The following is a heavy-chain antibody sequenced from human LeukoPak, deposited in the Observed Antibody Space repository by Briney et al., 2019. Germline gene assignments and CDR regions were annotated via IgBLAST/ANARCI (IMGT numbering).Heavy chain of an antibody. V-gene: IGHV3-30*02. J-gene: IGHJ4*02. Sequence: PGGSLRLSCAASGFTFSSYGMHWVRQAPGKGLEWVAFIRYDGSNKYYADSVKGRFTISRDNSKNTLYLQMNSLRAEDTAVYYCAKAPEGYCTNGVGPDDYWGQGTLVTVSS. D-gene: IGHD2-8*01. CDR1: GFTFSSYG. CDR2: IRYDGSNK. CDR3: AKAPEGYCTNGVGPDDY.